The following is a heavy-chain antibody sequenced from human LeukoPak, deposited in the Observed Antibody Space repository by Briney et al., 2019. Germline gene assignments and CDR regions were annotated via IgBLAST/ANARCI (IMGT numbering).Heavy chain of an antibody. J-gene: IGHJ4*02. CDR1: GYTFPSYY. CDR2: INPSGGST. Sequence: ASVKVSCKASGYTFPSYYMHWVRQAPGQGLEWMGLINPSGGSTTYAQKFQGRVTMTRDTSTSTVYMALSSLTPEDTAVYYCARAGYWAASGYATIWGQGTLVTVSS. V-gene: IGHV1-46*03. CDR3: ARAGYWAASGYATI. D-gene: IGHD5-12*01.